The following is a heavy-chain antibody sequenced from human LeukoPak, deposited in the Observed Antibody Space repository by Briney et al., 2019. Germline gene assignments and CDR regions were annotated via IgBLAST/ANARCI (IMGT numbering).Heavy chain of an antibody. V-gene: IGHV1-18*01. CDR1: GGTFSSYA. J-gene: IGHJ4*02. D-gene: IGHD6-6*01. CDR2: ISAYNGNT. CDR3: ARDPPTIAARYPLDY. Sequence: ASVKVSCKASGGTFSSYAISWVRQAPGQGLEWMGWISAYNGNTNYAQKVQDRVTMTTDTSTSTAYMELRSLRSDDTAVYYCARDPPTIAARYPLDYWGQGTLVTVSS.